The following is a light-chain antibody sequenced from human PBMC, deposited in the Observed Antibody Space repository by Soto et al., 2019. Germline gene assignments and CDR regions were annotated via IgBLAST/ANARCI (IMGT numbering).Light chain of an antibody. CDR1: NIGRKS. J-gene: IGLJ3*02. V-gene: IGLV3-21*02. CDR2: DDT. CDR3: QVRDSNNDHMV. Sequence: SYELTQPPSVSVAPGQTARITCGGNNIGRKSVHWHQQRPGQAPLVVINDDTDRPSGIPERFSGANSENTATLTITRVEAGDEADYYCQVRDSNNDHMVFGGGTKLTVL.